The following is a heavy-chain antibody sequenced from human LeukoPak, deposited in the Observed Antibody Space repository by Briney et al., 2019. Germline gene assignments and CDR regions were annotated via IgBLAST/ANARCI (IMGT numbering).Heavy chain of an antibody. CDR1: GGSISSYY. J-gene: IGHJ4*02. CDR3: ARGYHDFSGYWLSYFDY. Sequence: PSETLSLTCTVSGGSISSYYWSWIRQPSGKGLEWIGYIYYSGSTNYNPSLKSRVTISVDTSKNQFSLKLRSVTAADTAVYYCARGYHDFSGYWLSYFDYWGQGTLVTVSS. D-gene: IGHD3-22*01. CDR2: IYYSGST. V-gene: IGHV4-59*01.